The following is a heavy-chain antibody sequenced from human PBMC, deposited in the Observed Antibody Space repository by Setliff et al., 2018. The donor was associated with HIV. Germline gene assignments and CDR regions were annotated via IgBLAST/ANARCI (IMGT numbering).Heavy chain of an antibody. CDR1: GGSITSGSYY. J-gene: IGHJ5*02. D-gene: IGHD4-4*01. V-gene: IGHV4-61*02. Sequence: KPSETLSLTCTVSGGSITSGSYYWSWIRQPAGKGLEWIGRIYSNGRTTHNPSLKSRVTISVDTSKNQFSLKLNSVTAADTAVYYCARFSNTLNWFDPWGQGTLVTVSS. CDR3: ARFSNTLNWFDP. CDR2: IYSNGRT.